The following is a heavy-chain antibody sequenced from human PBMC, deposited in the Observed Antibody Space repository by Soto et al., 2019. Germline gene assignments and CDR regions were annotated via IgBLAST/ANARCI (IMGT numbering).Heavy chain of an antibody. CDR3: SSWNDAFDI. CDR2: IWYDGSNK. J-gene: IGHJ3*02. CDR1: GFTFSSYG. D-gene: IGHD1-1*01. Sequence: LRLSCAASGFTFSSYGMHWVRQAPGKGLEWVAVIWYDGSNKYYADSVKGRFTISRDNSKNTLYLQMNSLRAEDTAVYYCSSWNDAFDIWGQGTMVTVSS. V-gene: IGHV3-33*01.